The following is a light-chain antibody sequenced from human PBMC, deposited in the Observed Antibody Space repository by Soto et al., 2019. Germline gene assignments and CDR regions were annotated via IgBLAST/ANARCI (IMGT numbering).Light chain of an antibody. Sequence: VFTQSPVTLSLSPGERASLSCRASQSVTDFLAWYQQKPGQAPRLVIYDASNRATGIPARFSGSGSGTDFTITISSTAPEDFEVYYCKKRRKWHLNFGGGKKVDIK. J-gene: IGKJ4*01. V-gene: IGKV3-11*01. CDR2: DAS. CDR3: KKRRKWHLN. CDR1: QSVTDF.